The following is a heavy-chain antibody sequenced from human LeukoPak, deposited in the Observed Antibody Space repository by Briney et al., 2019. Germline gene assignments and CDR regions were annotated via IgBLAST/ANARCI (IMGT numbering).Heavy chain of an antibody. CDR3: ARGGVGATDLDY. D-gene: IGHD1-26*01. CDR1: EFSVGSNY. J-gene: IGHJ4*02. CDR2: IYSGGST. V-gene: IGHV3-66*01. Sequence: GGSLRLSCAASEFSVGSNYMTWVRQAPGKGLEWVSLIYSGGSTYYADSVKGRFTISRDNAKNSLYLQMNSLRAEDTAVYYCARGGVGATDLDYWGQGTLVTVSS.